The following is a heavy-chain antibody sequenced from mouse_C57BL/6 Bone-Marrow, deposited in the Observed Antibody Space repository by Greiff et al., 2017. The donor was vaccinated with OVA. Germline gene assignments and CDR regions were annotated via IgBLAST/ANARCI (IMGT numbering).Heavy chain of an antibody. Sequence: QVQLQQSGAELVMPGASVKLSCKASGYTFTSYWMHWVKQRPGQGLEWIGEIDPSDSYTNYNQKFKGKSTLTVDKSSSTAYMQLSSLTSEDSAVYYCAREDYSNYGWYFDVWGTGTTVTVSS. CDR2: IDPSDSYT. CDR3: AREDYSNYGWYFDV. V-gene: IGHV1-69*01. D-gene: IGHD2-5*01. CDR1: GYTFTSYW. J-gene: IGHJ1*03.